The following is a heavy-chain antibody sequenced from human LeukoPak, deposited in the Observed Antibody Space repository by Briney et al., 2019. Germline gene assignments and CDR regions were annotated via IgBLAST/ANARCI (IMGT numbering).Heavy chain of an antibody. CDR3: AMVPDNWFDP. D-gene: IGHD2-15*01. J-gene: IGHJ5*02. CDR1: GGSISSYY. CDR2: IYTSGST. Sequence: SETLSLTCTVSGGSISSYYWSWIRQPPGKGLEWIRYIYTSGSTNYNPSLKSRVTISVDTSKNQFSLKLSSVTAADTAVYYCAMVPDNWFDPWGQGTLVTVSS. V-gene: IGHV4-4*09.